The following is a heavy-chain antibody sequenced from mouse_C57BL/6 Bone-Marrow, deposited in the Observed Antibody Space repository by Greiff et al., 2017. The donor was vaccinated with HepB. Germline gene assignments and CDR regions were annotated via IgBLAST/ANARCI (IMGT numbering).Heavy chain of an antibody. D-gene: IGHD1-1*01. Sequence: EVQLQESGPGLVKPSQSLSLTCSVTGYSITSGYYWNWIRQFPGNKLEWMGYISYDGSNNYNPSLKNRISITRDTSKNQFFLKLNSVTTEDTATYYCARELLRDWYFDVWGTGTTVTVSS. CDR2: ISYDGSN. V-gene: IGHV3-6*01. J-gene: IGHJ1*03. CDR1: GYSITSGYY. CDR3: ARELLRDWYFDV.